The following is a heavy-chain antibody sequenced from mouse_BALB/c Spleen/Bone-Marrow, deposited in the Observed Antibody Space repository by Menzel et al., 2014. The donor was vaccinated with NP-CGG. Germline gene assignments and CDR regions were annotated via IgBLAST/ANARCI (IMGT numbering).Heavy chain of an antibody. CDR1: GFDFSRYW. D-gene: IGHD2-13*01. V-gene: IGHV4-1*02. CDR3: ARCGDYGFLHY. Sequence: DVKLQESGGGLVQPGGSLKLSCAASGFDFSRYWMSWVRQAPGKGLEWIGEINPDSSTINYTPSLKDKFIISRDNAKNTLDLQMSRVRSEDAGLYYCARCGDYGFLHYWGQGTTLTVSS. CDR2: INPDSSTI. J-gene: IGHJ2*01.